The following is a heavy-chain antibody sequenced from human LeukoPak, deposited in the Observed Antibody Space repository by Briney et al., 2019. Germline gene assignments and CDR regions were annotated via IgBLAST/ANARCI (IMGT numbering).Heavy chain of an antibody. CDR1: GYSFTSYW. CDR2: IYPGDSDT. D-gene: IGHD6-13*01. V-gene: IGHV5-51*01. Sequence: GGSLKISCKGSGYSFTSYWIGWVRQMPGKGPEWMGIIYPGDSDTRYSPSFQGQVTISADKSISTAYLQWSSLKASDTAMYYCARHPLSSWHEIDYWGQGTLVTVSS. CDR3: ARHPLSSWHEIDY. J-gene: IGHJ4*02.